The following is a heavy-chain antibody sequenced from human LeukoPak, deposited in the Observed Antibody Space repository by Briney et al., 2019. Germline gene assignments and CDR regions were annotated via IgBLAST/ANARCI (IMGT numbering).Heavy chain of an antibody. CDR1: GFTFSSYW. CDR2: INQDGSGK. J-gene: IGHJ5*02. Sequence: PGGSLRLSCAASGFTFSSYWMSWVRQAPGKGLEWVANINQDGSGKYYVDSVKGRFTISRDNAKNSLYLQMNSLRAEDTAVYYCAREHGAVAGNWFDPWGQGTLVTVSS. D-gene: IGHD6-19*01. V-gene: IGHV3-7*01. CDR3: AREHGAVAGNWFDP.